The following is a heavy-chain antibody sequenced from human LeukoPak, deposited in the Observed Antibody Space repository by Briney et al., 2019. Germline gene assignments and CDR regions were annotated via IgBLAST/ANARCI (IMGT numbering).Heavy chain of an antibody. Sequence: PGGSLRLSCAASGFTFSSYGMHWVRQAPGKGLEWVAFVRYDGSNKSYAGSVKGRFTISRDNSKKTLYLQMNSLRAEDTAVYYCAKDPRPTTSTYFGYWGQGTLVTVSS. CDR3: AKDPRPTTSTYFGY. V-gene: IGHV3-30*02. CDR1: GFTFSSYG. D-gene: IGHD5-12*01. CDR2: VRYDGSNK. J-gene: IGHJ4*02.